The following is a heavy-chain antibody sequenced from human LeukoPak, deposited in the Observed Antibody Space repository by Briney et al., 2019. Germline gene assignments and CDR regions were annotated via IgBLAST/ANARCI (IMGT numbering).Heavy chain of an antibody. CDR1: GGTFSTYE. CDR2: IIPVLNIA. CDR3: ARRSDTGVVPHHSYYCFDV. D-gene: IGHD5-18*01. J-gene: IGHJ6*02. V-gene: IGHV1-69*04. Sequence: SVKVSFTASGGTFSTYEINWVRQAPGQGLEWVGRIIPVLNIANYAQRFQGRVTITADKSTNTAYMELSGLRSEDTATYYCARRSDTGVVPHHSYYCFDVWGQGTAVTVS.